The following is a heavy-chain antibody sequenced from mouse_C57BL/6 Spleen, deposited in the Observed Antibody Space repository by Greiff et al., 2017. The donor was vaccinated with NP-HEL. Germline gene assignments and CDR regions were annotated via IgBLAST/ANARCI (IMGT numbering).Heavy chain of an antibody. D-gene: IGHD4-1*01. J-gene: IGHJ2*01. V-gene: IGHV1-82*01. CDR3: ARSWDGYYFDY. CDR2: IYPGDGDT. Sequence: QVQLQQSGPELVKPGASVKISCKASGYAFSSSWMNWVKQRPGKGLEWIGRIYPGDGDTNYNGKFKGKATLTADKSSSTAYMQLSSLTSEDSAVYFCARSWDGYYFDYWGQGTTLTVSS. CDR1: GYAFSSSW.